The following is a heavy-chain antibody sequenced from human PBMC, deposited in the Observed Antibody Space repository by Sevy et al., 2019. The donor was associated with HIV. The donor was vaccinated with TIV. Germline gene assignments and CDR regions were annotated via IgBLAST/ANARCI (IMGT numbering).Heavy chain of an antibody. CDR3: ASVRPCGGDCYFFDT. J-gene: IGHJ4*02. CDR1: GGTLNNYG. V-gene: IGHV1-69*10. CDR2: IIPSVGIA. D-gene: IGHD2-21*02. Sequence: ASVKVSCKASGGTLNNYGMNWVRQAPGQGLEWMGGIIPSVGIASYAQKIKGRAAFSADTSTGTLYLEVGRLRSDDTAVYFCASVRPCGGDCYFFDTWGQGTLVTVSS.